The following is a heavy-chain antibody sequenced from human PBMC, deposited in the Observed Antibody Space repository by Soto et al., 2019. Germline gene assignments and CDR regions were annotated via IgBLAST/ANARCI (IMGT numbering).Heavy chain of an antibody. CDR2: TSYDGTNK. CDR1: GFTFRSFV. D-gene: IGHD3-16*01. CDR3: ARWGTTGGLDV. J-gene: IGHJ4*02. Sequence: QVQLVESGGGVVQPGTSLRLSCVGSGFTFRSFVIHWVRQAPGRGLEWVALTSYDGTNKYFGDSVKGRFTISRDNSRNTVELQMDSLRLEDTALYYCARWGTTGGLDVWGQGTLVSVSA. V-gene: IGHV3-30*19.